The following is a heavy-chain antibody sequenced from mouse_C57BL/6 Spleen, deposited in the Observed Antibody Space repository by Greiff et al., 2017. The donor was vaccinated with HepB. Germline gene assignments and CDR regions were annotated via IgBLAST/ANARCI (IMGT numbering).Heavy chain of an antibody. J-gene: IGHJ2*01. CDR3: TREGDEYDGY. CDR1: GYTFTDYE. Sequence: QVQLQQSGAELVRPGASVTLSCKASGYTFTDYEMHWVKQTPVHGLEWIGAIDPETGGTAYNQKFKGKAILTADKSSSTAYMQLRSLTSEDSAVYYCTREGDEYDGYWGQGTTVTVSS. D-gene: IGHD2-4*01. CDR2: IDPETGGT. V-gene: IGHV1-15*01.